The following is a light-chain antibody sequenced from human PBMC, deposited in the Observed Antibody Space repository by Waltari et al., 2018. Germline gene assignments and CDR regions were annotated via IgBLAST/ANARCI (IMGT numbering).Light chain of an antibody. J-gene: IGKJ1*01. CDR1: QSISIY. CDR3: LQDYNYPRT. Sequence: DIQMTQSPSSLSASVGDGATITCRASQSISIYLNWYQQKPGKAPKLLIYAASTLHSGVPSRFSGSGSGTEFTLTISSLQPEDFATYYCLQDYNYPRTFGQGTKVDIK. V-gene: IGKV1-39*01. CDR2: AAS.